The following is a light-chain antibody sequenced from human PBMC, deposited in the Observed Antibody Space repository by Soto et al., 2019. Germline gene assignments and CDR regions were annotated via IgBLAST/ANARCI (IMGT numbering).Light chain of an antibody. J-gene: IGKJ1*01. CDR3: QQYDSSVT. Sequence: EIVLTQSPGSLSLSPGERATLSCRASQSVDSRFFAWYQQRPGQAPRLLIYGASRRATGIPDRFTGSGSGTDFTLTISGLEPEDVALYSCQQYDSSVTFGLGTKVEIK. CDR2: GAS. CDR1: QSVDSRF. V-gene: IGKV3-20*01.